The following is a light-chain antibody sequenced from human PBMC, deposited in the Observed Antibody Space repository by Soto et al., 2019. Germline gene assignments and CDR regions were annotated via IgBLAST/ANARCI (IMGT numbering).Light chain of an antibody. CDR3: SSYTTSSTRNV. V-gene: IGLV2-14*03. CDR2: DVN. J-gene: IGLJ1*01. CDR1: SSDVGAYNS. Sequence: QSALTQPASVSGSPGQSITISCTGSSSDVGAYNSVTWYQQHPGKAPKLMIYDVNNRPSGVSNRFSGSKSGNTASLTISGLQAEDEADYYCSSYTTSSTRNVFGTGTQVTVL.